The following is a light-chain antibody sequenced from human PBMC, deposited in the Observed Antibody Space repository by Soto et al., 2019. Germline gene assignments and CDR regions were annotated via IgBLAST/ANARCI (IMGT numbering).Light chain of an antibody. CDR1: SSDIGGYDY. CDR3: SSYTSTSNVV. J-gene: IGLJ2*01. V-gene: IGLV2-14*01. Sequence: QSALTQPASVSGSPGQSITISCTGTSSDIGGYDYVSWYQQHPGKAPKLMIYDVHNRPSGVSNRFSGSKSGNAASLTISGLQAEDEADYYCSSYTSTSNVVFGGGTKLTVL. CDR2: DVH.